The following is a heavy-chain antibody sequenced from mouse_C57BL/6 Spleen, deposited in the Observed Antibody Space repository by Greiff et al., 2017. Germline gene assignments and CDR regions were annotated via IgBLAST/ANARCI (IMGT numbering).Heavy chain of an antibody. Sequence: VQLQESGAELVRPGASVTLSCKASGYTFTDYEMHWVKQTPVHGLEWIGAIDPETGGTAYNQKFKGKAILTADKSSSTAYMELRSLTSEDSAVYDCTRINYDGYYVGAYWGQGTLVTVSA. CDR2: IDPETGGT. V-gene: IGHV1-15*01. D-gene: IGHD2-3*01. J-gene: IGHJ3*01. CDR1: GYTFTDYE. CDR3: TRINYDGYYVGAY.